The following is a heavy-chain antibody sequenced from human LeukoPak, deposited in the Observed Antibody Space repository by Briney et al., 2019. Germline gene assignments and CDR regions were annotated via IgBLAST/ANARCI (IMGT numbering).Heavy chain of an antibody. Sequence: SETLSLTCTVSGGSISSHYWSWIRQPPGKGLEWIGYIYYSGSTNYNPSLKSRVTISVDTSKNQFSLKLSSVTAADTAVYYCARGHPYFYYYYGMDVWGQGTTVTVSS. CDR2: IYYSGST. CDR3: ARGHPYFYYYYGMDV. CDR1: GGSISSHY. J-gene: IGHJ6*02. V-gene: IGHV4-59*11.